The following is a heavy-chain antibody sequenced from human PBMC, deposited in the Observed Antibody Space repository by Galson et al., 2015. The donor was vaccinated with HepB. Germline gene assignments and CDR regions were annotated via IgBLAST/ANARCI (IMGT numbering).Heavy chain of an antibody. J-gene: IGHJ4*02. CDR1: GFTFTTSW. CDR2: INQGGSEE. D-gene: IGHD3-10*01. Sequence: SPRLSCAASGFTFTTSWMTWVRQAPGKGLEWVASINQGGSEEYYVDSVKGRLTISRDNAKNTLYLRMDSLSTEDTAVYYCVRGFAPDHWGRGALVTVSS. CDR3: VRGFAPDH. V-gene: IGHV3-7*01.